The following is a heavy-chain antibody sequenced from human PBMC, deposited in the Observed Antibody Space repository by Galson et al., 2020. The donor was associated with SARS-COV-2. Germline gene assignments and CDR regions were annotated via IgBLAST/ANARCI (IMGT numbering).Heavy chain of an antibody. V-gene: IGHV4-59*11. D-gene: IGHD1-26*01. J-gene: IGHJ4*02. CDR2: IYYSGST. CDR1: ADSMSFHY. Sequence: SETLSLTCTVSADSMSFHYWSWTRQPPRKGLEWIGYIYYSGSTNYNPSLTSRVTISVDTSRKQFTLKLNPVSAADTAVYYCARGRGELDYWGQGTLVTVSS. CDR3: ARGRGELDY.